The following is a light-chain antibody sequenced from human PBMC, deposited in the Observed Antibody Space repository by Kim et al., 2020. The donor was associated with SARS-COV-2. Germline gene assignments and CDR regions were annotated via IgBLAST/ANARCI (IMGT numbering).Light chain of an antibody. J-gene: IGLJ2*01. CDR3: NSRDSNDNVV. Sequence: SSELTQDPALSVALGQTVRITCQGDSLRSYYATWYQQKPGQAPILVIYGKNNRPSGIPDRFSGSSSGNTASLTITGTQAGDEADYYCNSRDSNDNVVFGGGHQLTVL. CDR2: GKN. V-gene: IGLV3-19*01. CDR1: SLRSYY.